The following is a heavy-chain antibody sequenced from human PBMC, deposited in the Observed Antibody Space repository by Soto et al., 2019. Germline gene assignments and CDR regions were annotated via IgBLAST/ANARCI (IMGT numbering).Heavy chain of an antibody. CDR2: ISGSGDKT. Sequence: EVQLLQSGGGLAQPGTSLRLSCAASGFTFKYYAMTWVRQAPGKVLEWVSTISGSGDKTDYADSVKGRFRVSRDNSKDPLYLQMDSLRADDTALYYCARESKWYGGQYFQDWGQGTLVTVSS. D-gene: IGHD2-8*01. V-gene: IGHV3-23*01. CDR3: ARESKWYGGQYFQD. J-gene: IGHJ1*01. CDR1: GFTFKYYA.